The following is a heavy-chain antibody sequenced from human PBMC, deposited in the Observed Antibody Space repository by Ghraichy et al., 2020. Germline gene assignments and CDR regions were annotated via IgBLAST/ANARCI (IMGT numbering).Heavy chain of an antibody. CDR3: AKLTRSPTVTFDY. CDR2: ISYDGSNK. Sequence: GGSLRLSCAASGFTFSSYGMHWVRQAPGKGLEWVAVISYDGSNKYYADSVKGRFTISRDNSKNTLYLQMNSLRAEDTAVYYCAKLTRSPTVTFDYWGQGTLVTVSS. J-gene: IGHJ4*02. V-gene: IGHV3-30*18. D-gene: IGHD4-17*01. CDR1: GFTFSSYG.